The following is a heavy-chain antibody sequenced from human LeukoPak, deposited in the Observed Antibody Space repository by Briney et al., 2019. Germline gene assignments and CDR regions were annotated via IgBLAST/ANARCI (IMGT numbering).Heavy chain of an antibody. V-gene: IGHV3-48*04. CDR2: ISSSGSTI. Sequence: SGGSLRLSCGASGFTFSNYGMLWVRQAPGKGLEWVSYISSSGSTIYYADSVKGRFTISRDNAKNSLYLQMNSLRAEDTAVYYCAELGITMIGGVWGKGTTVTISP. D-gene: IGHD3-10*02. J-gene: IGHJ6*04. CDR1: GFTFSNYG. CDR3: AELGITMIGGV.